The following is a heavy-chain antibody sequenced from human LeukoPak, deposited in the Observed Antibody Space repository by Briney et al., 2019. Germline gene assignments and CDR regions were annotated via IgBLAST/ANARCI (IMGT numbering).Heavy chain of an antibody. J-gene: IGHJ3*02. Sequence: GASVKVSCKAPGYTFTGYYMHWVRQAPGQGLEWMGRINPNSGGTNYAQKFQGRVTMTRDTSISTAYMELSRLRSDDTAVYYCAREEMATTTDAFDIWGQGTMVTVSS. CDR2: INPNSGGT. CDR1: GYTFTGYY. D-gene: IGHD5-24*01. CDR3: AREEMATTTDAFDI. V-gene: IGHV1-2*06.